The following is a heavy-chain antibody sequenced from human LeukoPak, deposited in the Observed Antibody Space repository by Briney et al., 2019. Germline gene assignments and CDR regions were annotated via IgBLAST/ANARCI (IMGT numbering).Heavy chain of an antibody. CDR2: FDPEDGET. D-gene: IGHD2-15*01. CDR1: GYTLTELS. V-gene: IGHV1-24*01. J-gene: IGHJ3*02. CDR3: ATLYCSGGSCHDGNAFDI. Sequence: ASVKVSCKVSGYTLTELSMHWVRRAPGKGLEWMGGFDPEDGETIYAQKFQGRVTMTEDTSTDTAYMELSSLRSEDTAVYYCATLYCSGGSCHDGNAFDIWGQGTMVTVSS.